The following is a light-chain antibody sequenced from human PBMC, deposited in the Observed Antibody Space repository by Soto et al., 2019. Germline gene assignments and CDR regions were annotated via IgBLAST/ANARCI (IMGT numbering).Light chain of an antibody. J-gene: IGKJ5*01. CDR3: QQRSNWPPL. CDR2: DAS. Sequence: ETVLSQSPATLSVSPGERATLSCRASQSVSSNLAWYQQKPGQAPRLLIYDASNRATGIPARFSGSGSGTDFTLTISSLEPEDFAVYYCQQRSNWPPLFGQGTRLEVK. V-gene: IGKV3-11*01. CDR1: QSVSSN.